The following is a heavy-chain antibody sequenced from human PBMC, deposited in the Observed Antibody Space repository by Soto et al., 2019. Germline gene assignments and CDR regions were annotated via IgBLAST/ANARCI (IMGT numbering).Heavy chain of an antibody. CDR1: GFTFDHYA. Sequence: EEQILESGGGLVHPGGSLSLSCAASGFTFDHYAMYWVRQAPGKGLEWVSGISWNSGSTGYADSVKGRFTISRDNAKNSLHLQMNSLRPEDTALYYCAKDISNEGAFDIWGQGTMVTVSS. D-gene: IGHD1-1*01. V-gene: IGHV3-9*01. CDR2: ISWNSGST. J-gene: IGHJ3*02. CDR3: AKDISNEGAFDI.